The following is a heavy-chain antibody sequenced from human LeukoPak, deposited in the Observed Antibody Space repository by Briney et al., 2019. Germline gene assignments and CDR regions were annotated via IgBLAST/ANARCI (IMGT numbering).Heavy chain of an antibody. CDR2: INHSGST. V-gene: IGHV4-39*07. J-gene: IGHJ5*02. Sequence: SETLSLTCTVSGGSISSSSYYWGWIRQPPGKGLEWIGEINHSGSTNYNPSLKSRVTISVDTSKNQFSLKLSSVTAADTAVYYCAREGPRARPYYDFWSGYPNWFDPWGQGTLVTVSS. D-gene: IGHD3-3*01. CDR1: GGSISSSSYY. CDR3: AREGPRARPYYDFWSGYPNWFDP.